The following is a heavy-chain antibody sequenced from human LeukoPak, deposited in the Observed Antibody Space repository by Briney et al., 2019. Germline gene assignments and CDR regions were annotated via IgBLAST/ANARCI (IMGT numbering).Heavy chain of an antibody. CDR3: ARVYSNSWYSGYLYMDV. J-gene: IGHJ6*03. Sequence: GGSLRLSCAASGFTFSSYNMKWVRQAPGKGLEWVSSISYRSSDIEYADSVKGRFTVSGDNAKKSLYLQMSSLRAEDTAVYYCARVYSNSWYSGYLYMDVWGKGTTVTVSS. CDR2: ISYRSSDI. CDR1: GFTFSSYN. V-gene: IGHV3-21*01. D-gene: IGHD6-13*01.